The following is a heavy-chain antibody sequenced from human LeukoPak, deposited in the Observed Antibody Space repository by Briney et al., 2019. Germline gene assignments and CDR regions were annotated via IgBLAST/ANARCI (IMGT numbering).Heavy chain of an antibody. CDR2: IKQDGSAQ. J-gene: IGHJ4*02. V-gene: IGHV3-7*01. CDR3: ALSGSYYGQFDY. CDR1: GFTLSGYA. D-gene: IGHD1-26*01. Sequence: GGSLRLSCAASGFTLSGYAMSWVRQAPGKGLEWVANIKQDGSAQNYVDSVKGRFTITRDNAGNSLYLQMNSLRAGDTAVYYCALSGSYYGQFDYWGQGTLVTVSS.